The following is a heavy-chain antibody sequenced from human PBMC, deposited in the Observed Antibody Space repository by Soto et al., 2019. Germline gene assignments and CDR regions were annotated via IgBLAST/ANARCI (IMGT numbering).Heavy chain of an antibody. V-gene: IGHV4-31*03. CDR1: GGSISSGGYY. CDR2: IYYSGST. J-gene: IGHJ4*02. Sequence: PSETLSLTCTVSGGSISSGGYYWSWIRQHPGKGLEWIGYIYYSGSTYYNPSLKSRVTISVDTSKNQFSLKLSSVTAADTAVYYCTSSGDLVGVTSFVYWGQGTLVTVSS. D-gene: IGHD1-26*01. CDR3: TSSGDLVGVTSFVY.